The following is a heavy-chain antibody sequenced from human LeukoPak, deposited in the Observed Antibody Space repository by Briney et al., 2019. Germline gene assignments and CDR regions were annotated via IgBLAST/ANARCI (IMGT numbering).Heavy chain of an antibody. D-gene: IGHD5-18*01. CDR3: ARGSSGYSYGYDFDY. CDR2: ISSCGSTI. V-gene: IGHV3-48*03. Sequence: QTGGSLRLSCAASGFTFSSYEMNWVRQAPGKGLEWVSYISSCGSTIYYADSVKGRFTISRDNAKNSLYLQMNSLRAEDTAVYYCARGSSGYSYGYDFDYWGQGTLVTVSS. CDR1: GFTFSSYE. J-gene: IGHJ4*02.